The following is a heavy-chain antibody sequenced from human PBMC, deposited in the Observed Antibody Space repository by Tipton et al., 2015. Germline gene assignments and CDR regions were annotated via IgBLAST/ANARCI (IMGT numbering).Heavy chain of an antibody. CDR3: ARWAAYFDL. J-gene: IGHJ2*01. V-gene: IGHV1-18*01. Sequence: QSGAEVKKPGASVKVSCKASGYTFTDYGITWVRQAPGQGLEWMGWISVYDGNTNYAEKFQGRVTLTTDTSTSTAYMELRSLRSDDTAVYYCARWAAYFDLWGRGPLVTVSS. D-gene: IGHD2-15*01. CDR2: ISVYDGNT. CDR1: GYTFTDYG.